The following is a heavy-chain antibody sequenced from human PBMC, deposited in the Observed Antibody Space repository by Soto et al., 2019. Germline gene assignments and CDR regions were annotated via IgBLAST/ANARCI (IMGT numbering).Heavy chain of an antibody. Sequence: QVQLQQWGAGLLKPSETLSLTCAVYGGSFSGYYWTWIRQPPGTGLEWIGEINHSGSTNYNPSLKTRVTISVDTSKNQFSLKLTSVTAADTAVYHCARDKFTGLVDYWGQGTLVTVSS. CDR1: GGSFSGYY. D-gene: IGHD2-8*02. CDR2: INHSGST. CDR3: ARDKFTGLVDY. V-gene: IGHV4-34*01. J-gene: IGHJ4*02.